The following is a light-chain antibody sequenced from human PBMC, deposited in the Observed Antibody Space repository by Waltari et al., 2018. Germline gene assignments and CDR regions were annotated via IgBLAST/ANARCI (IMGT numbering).Light chain of an antibody. V-gene: IGKV1-39*01. CDR3: QQSYTTPPWT. J-gene: IGKJ1*01. Sequence: DTQMTQSPSSLSASVGDRVSITCRASQSISTYLNWYQQKPGKAPKLLIYAASSLQSGVPSRFSGSGSGTDFTLTISSLQPEDFATYYCQQSYTTPPWTFGQWTKVEIK. CDR2: AAS. CDR1: QSISTY.